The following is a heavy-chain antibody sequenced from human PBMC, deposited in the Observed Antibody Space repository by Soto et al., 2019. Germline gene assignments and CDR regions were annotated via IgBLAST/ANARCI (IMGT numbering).Heavy chain of an antibody. Sequence: EVQLVESGGGFVKPGGSLRLSCAASHFTFTNAWMYWVRQAPGKWLEWVGRIKTKNDGGTTDLAAPVKGRFAISRDDSKNTLFLQMSSLKTEDTAMYYGVAGAVITGWYVVDYWGQGTLVTVSS. CDR2: IKTKNDGGTT. D-gene: IGHD6-19*01. J-gene: IGHJ4*02. CDR3: VAGAVITGWYVVDY. V-gene: IGHV3-15*07. CDR1: HFTFTNAW.